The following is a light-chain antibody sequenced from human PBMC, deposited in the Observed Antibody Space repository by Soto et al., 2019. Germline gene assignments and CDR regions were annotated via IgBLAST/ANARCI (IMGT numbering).Light chain of an antibody. CDR1: SSDVGSYNL. CDR3: CSYAGSHVV. J-gene: IGLJ2*01. Sequence: QSALTQPASVSRSPGQSITISCTGTSSDVGSYNLVSWYQQHPGKAPKLMIYEGSKRPSGVSNRFSGSKSGNTASLTISGLQAEDEADYYCCSYAGSHVVFGGGTKLTVL. CDR2: EGS. V-gene: IGLV2-23*01.